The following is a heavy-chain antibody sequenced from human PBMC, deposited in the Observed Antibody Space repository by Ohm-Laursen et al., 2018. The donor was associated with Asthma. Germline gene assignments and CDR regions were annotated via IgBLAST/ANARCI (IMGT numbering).Heavy chain of an antibody. J-gene: IGHJ4*02. Sequence: SLRLSCAASGFTFDDYAMHWVRQAPGKGLEWVSGISWNSGSIGYADSVKGRFTISRDNSKNTLYLQMSSLRAEDTVVYHCIKDLSGTYSFDYWGQGALVTVSS. CDR3: IKDLSGTYSFDY. CDR1: GFTFDDYA. V-gene: IGHV3-9*01. CDR2: ISWNSGSI. D-gene: IGHD1-26*01.